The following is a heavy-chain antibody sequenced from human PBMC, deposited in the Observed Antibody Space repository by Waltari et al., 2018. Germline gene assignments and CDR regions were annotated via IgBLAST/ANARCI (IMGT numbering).Heavy chain of an antibody. Sequence: QVQLQESGPGLVKPSGTLSLTCAVSVGSISSSNWWSWVRQPPGKGLEWIGEIYHSGSTNYNPSLKSRVTISVDKSKNQFSLKLSSVTAADTAVYYCARDSGSRGYYYYYGMDVWGQGTTVTVSS. V-gene: IGHV4-4*02. CDR1: VGSISSSNW. CDR3: ARDSGSRGYYYYYGMDV. D-gene: IGHD1-26*01. J-gene: IGHJ6*02. CDR2: IYHSGST.